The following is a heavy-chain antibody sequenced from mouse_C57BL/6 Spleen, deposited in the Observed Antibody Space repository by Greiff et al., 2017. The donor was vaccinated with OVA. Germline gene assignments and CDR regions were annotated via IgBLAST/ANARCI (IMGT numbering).Heavy chain of an antibody. CDR1: GYTFTDYN. J-gene: IGHJ3*01. V-gene: IGHV1-18*01. Sequence: EVQLQQSGPELVEPGASVKIPCKASGYTFTDYNMDWVKQSHGKSLEWIGDINPNNGGTIYNQKFKGKATLTVDKSSSTAYMELRSLASEDTAVYCCGRKDPDYDYDVTWFAYWGQGTLVTVSA. CDR3: GRKDPDYDYDVTWFAY. CDR2: INPNNGGT. D-gene: IGHD2-4*01.